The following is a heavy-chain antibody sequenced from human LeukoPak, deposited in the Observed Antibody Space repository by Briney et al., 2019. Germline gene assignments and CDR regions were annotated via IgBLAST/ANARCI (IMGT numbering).Heavy chain of an antibody. CDR1: GGSIXSSSFY. Sequence: LTXTXXGGSIXSSSFYWDWIRQPPGKGLEWIGSIYYSGSTYYNPSLKSRVTISVDTSKNQFSLRLSSVTAADTAVYYCATEDVVVPTAAQRPLDYWGQGTLVTVSS. J-gene: IGHJ4*02. CDR3: ATEDVVVPTAAQRPLDY. D-gene: IGHD2-2*01. CDR2: IYYSGST. V-gene: IGHV4-39*02.